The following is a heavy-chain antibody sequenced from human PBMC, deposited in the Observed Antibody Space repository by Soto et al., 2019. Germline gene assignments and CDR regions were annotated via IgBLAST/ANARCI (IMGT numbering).Heavy chain of an antibody. V-gene: IGHV4-34*01. CDR3: ARGRYYYDSSGSAYFDY. CDR2: INHSGST. J-gene: IGHJ4*02. CDR1: GGSFSGYY. Sequence: SDTLSLTCAVYGGSFSGYYWSWIRQPPGKGLEWIGEINHSGSTNYNPSLKSRVTISVDTSKNQFSLKLSSVTAADTAVYYCARGRYYYDSSGSAYFDYWGQGTLVTVS. D-gene: IGHD3-22*01.